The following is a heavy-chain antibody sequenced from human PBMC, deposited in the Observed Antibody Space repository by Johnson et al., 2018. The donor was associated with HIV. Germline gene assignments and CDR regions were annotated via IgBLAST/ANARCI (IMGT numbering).Heavy chain of an antibody. Sequence: QVQLVESGGGVVQPEMSLRLACAASGFTFSSYPMHWVRQAPGKGLEWVAVISYDGSNQYYADSVKGRFTISRDNSKNTLYLQMNSLRAEDTAVYYCARESELLSSSDAFDIWGQGTMVTVSS. CDR3: ARESELLSSSDAFDI. V-gene: IGHV3-30*04. CDR1: GFTFSSYP. CDR2: ISYDGSNQ. D-gene: IGHD6-6*01. J-gene: IGHJ3*02.